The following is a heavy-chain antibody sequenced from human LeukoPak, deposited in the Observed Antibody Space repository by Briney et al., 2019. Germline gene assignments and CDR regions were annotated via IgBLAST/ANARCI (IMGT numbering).Heavy chain of an antibody. Sequence: SETLSLTCAVYGGSFSGYYWSWIRQPPGKGLVWIGEINHSGSTNYNPSLKSRVTISVDTSKNQFSLKLSSVTAADTAVYYCARAGSYGYGYWGQGTLVTVSS. CDR1: GGSFSGYY. D-gene: IGHD5-18*01. V-gene: IGHV4-34*01. CDR2: INHSGST. CDR3: ARAGSYGYGY. J-gene: IGHJ4*02.